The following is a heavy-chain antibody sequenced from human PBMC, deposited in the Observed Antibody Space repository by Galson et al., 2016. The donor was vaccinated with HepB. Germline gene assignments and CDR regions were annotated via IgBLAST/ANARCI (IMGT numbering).Heavy chain of an antibody. CDR2: IYYSGTT. V-gene: IGHV4-31*03. CDR3: ARNTDYNYFDP. D-gene: IGHD5-18*01. Sequence: TLSLTCTVSGASIRSGRYYWSWIRQRPGRGLEWIGYIYYSGTTYYNPSLESRITITVDTSRNQFSLKLTSVTAADTAVYFCARNTDYNYFDPWGQGTQVTVSS. CDR1: GASIRSGRYY. J-gene: IGHJ5*02.